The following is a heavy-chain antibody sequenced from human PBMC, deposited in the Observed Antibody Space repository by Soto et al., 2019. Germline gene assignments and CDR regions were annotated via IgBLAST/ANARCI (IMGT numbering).Heavy chain of an antibody. CDR2: INHSGST. Sequence: QVQLQQWGAGLLKPSETLSLTCAVYGGSFSGYYWSWIRQPPGKGLEWIGEINHSGSTNYNPSLKSRVTISVDTSKNQFSLKLSSVTAAYTAVYYCARRYCSSTSCHPAAFDIWGQGTMVTVSS. V-gene: IGHV4-34*01. CDR1: GGSFSGYY. CDR3: ARRYCSSTSCHPAAFDI. D-gene: IGHD2-2*01. J-gene: IGHJ3*02.